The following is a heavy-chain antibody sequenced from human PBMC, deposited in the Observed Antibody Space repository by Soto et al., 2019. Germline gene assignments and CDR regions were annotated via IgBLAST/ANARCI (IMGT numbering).Heavy chain of an antibody. CDR1: GFTFISYA. CDR2: ISGSGGST. CDR3: AKSSGGWNYYYYYGMDV. D-gene: IGHD2-15*01. V-gene: IGHV3-23*01. J-gene: IGHJ6*02. Sequence: LRLSCAASGFTFISYAMSWVRQAPGKGLEWVSAISGSGGSTYYADSVKGRFTISRDNSKNTLYLQMNSLRAEDTAVYYCAKSSGGWNYYYYYGMDVWGQGTTVTVSS.